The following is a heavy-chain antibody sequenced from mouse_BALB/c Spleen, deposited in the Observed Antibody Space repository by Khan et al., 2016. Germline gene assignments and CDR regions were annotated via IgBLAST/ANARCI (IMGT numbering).Heavy chain of an antibody. D-gene: IGHD1-3*01. V-gene: IGHV9-2-1*01. CDR2: INTETGEP. J-gene: IGHJ3*01. CDR1: GYTFTDYS. Sequence: QIQLVQSGPELKKPGETVKISCKASGYTFTDYSMHWVRQAPGKGLKWMGWINTETGEPTYADDFKGRFAFSLETSASTAYLQINNHKNEDTTTSFCASGSHFVNNYPFAYWGQGTLVTVSA. CDR3: ASGSHFVNNYPFAY.